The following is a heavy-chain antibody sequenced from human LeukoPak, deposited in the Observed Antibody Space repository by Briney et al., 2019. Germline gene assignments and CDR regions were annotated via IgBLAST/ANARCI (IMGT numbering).Heavy chain of an antibody. CDR1: GFTFSEYG. CDR3: ARDNYWSGGSCVPQYLQY. Sequence: PGGSLRLSCIASGFTFSEYGMYWVRQAPGKGLDWVAAIWSDGATTLYADSLKGRFTISRDNSKNTLYLQVNSLRVEDTAVYYCARDNYWSGGSCVPQYLQYWGQGTLVTVSS. CDR2: IWSDGATT. J-gene: IGHJ1*01. D-gene: IGHD2-15*01. V-gene: IGHV3-33*07.